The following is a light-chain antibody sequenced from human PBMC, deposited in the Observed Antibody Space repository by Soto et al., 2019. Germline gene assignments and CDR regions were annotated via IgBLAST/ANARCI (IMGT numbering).Light chain of an antibody. J-gene: IGLJ1*01. CDR2: RNN. Sequence: VVTQPPSAAGAPRPRGTISCFGRSFNIGSNYVYWYQQLPGTAPKLLIYRNNQRPSGVPDRFSGSKSGTSASLAISGLRSEDEADYYCAAWDDSLSGYVFGTGTKVTVL. V-gene: IGLV1-47*01. CDR3: AAWDDSLSGYV. CDR1: SFNIGSNY.